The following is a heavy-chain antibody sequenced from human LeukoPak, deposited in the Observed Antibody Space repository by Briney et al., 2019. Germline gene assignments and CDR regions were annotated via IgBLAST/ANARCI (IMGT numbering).Heavy chain of an antibody. CDR3: ARGLRWELLPFFDY. CDR2: ISSSSSTI. J-gene: IGHJ4*02. D-gene: IGHD1-26*01. V-gene: IGHV3-48*01. CDR1: GFTFSTYS. Sequence: GSLRLSCAASGFTFSTYSMNWVRQAPGKGLEWVSYISSSSSTIYYADSVKGRFTISRDNAKNSLYLQMNSLRAEDTAVYYCARGLRWELLPFFDYWGQGTLVTVSS.